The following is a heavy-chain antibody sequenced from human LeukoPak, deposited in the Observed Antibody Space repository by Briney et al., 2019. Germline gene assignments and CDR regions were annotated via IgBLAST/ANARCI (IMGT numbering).Heavy chain of an antibody. D-gene: IGHD1-14*01. CDR1: GGSISSGDYY. CDR3: AREGHRITWSNP. V-gene: IGHV4-30-4*01. CDR2: IYYSGST. J-gene: IGHJ5*02. Sequence: SETLSLTCTVSGGSISSGDYYWSWIRQPPGKGLEWIGYIYYSGSTYYNPSLKSRVTISVDTSKNQFSLKLSSVTAADTAVYSCAREGHRITWSNPGGQEPWSPSPQ.